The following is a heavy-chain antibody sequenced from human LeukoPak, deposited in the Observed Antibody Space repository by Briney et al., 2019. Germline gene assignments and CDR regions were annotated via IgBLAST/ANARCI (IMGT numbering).Heavy chain of an antibody. D-gene: IGHD3-22*01. J-gene: IGHJ6*02. CDR2: IHPGDSDP. CDR1: GYSFTSYW. Sequence: PGESLKISCKGSGYSFTSYWIGWVRQMPGKGLEWMGIIHPGDSDPRYSPSFQGQVIISADKSISTAYLQWSSLKASDTAMYYCARLDTSGYYYYGMDVWGQGTTVTVSS. V-gene: IGHV5-51*01. CDR3: ARLDTSGYYYYGMDV.